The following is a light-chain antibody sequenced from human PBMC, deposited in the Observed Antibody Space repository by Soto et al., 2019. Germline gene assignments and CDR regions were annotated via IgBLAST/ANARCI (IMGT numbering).Light chain of an antibody. V-gene: IGKV3-11*01. Sequence: EIVLTQSPAPLSLSPGERATLSCKASQSVSSYLAWYQQKPGQAPRLLIYDASNRATGIPARFSGSGSGTDCTLTISSLEPEDFAVYYCQQRSNWLWTFGQGTKVDIK. CDR3: QQRSNWLWT. CDR2: DAS. CDR1: QSVSSY. J-gene: IGKJ1*01.